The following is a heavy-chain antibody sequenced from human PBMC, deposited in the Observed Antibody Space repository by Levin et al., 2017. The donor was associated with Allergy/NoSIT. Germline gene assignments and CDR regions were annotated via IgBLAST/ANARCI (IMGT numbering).Heavy chain of an antibody. CDR1: GYTLTELS. CDR2: FDPEDGET. V-gene: IGHV1-24*01. D-gene: IGHD2-2*02. Sequence: ASVKVSCKVSGYTLTELSMHWVRQAPGKGLEWMGGFDPEDGETIYAQKFQGRVTMTEDTSTDTAYMELSSLRSEDTAVYYCATALPRPLYTPRSAFDVWGQGTMVTVSS. J-gene: IGHJ3*01. CDR3: ATALPRPLYTPRSAFDV.